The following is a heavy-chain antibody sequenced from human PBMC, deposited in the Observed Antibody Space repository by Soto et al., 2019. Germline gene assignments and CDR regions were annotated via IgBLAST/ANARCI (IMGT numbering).Heavy chain of an antibody. CDR2: IWYDGSNK. Sequence: QVQLVESGGGVVQPGRSLRLSCAASGFTFSSYGMHWVRQAPGKGLEWVAVIWYDGSNKYYADSAKGRFTISRDNSKNTLYLQMNSLRAEDTAVYYCARDGTPYGSGSYRGYYYYYGMDVWGQGTTVTVSS. CDR3: ARDGTPYGSGSYRGYYYYYGMDV. D-gene: IGHD3-10*01. CDR1: GFTFSSYG. J-gene: IGHJ6*02. V-gene: IGHV3-33*01.